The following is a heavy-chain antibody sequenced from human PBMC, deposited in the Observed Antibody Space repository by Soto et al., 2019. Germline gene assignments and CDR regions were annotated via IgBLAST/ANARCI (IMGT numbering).Heavy chain of an antibody. CDR2: ISSGGTIT. V-gene: IGHV3-48*02. CDR3: AKAFRGYSGSDPPSSDY. D-gene: IGHD5-12*01. Sequence: EVKLMESGGGLVQPGGSLRLSCAASGFTFSGSNMNWVRQAPGKGLEWIAYISSGGTITYYADSVKGRFSISRDNAKHSLFLQMNSLRDEDTAVYYCAKAFRGYSGSDPPSSDYWGQGTLVAVSS. J-gene: IGHJ4*02. CDR1: GFTFSGSN.